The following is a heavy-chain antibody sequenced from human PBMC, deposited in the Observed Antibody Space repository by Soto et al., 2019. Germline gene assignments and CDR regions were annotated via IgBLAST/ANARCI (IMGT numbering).Heavy chain of an antibody. V-gene: IGHV1-2*04. D-gene: IGHD3-10*01. Sequence: ASVKVSCKASGYTFPGYYMHWVRQAPGQGLEWMGWINPNSGGTNYAQKFQGWVTMTRDTSISTAYMELSRLRSDDTAVYYCARHGSGSYYNVLSRYYFDYWGQGTLVTVSS. J-gene: IGHJ4*02. CDR1: GYTFPGYY. CDR3: ARHGSGSYYNVLSRYYFDY. CDR2: INPNSGGT.